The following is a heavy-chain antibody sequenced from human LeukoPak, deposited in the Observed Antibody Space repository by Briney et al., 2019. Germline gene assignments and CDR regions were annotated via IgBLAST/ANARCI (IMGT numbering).Heavy chain of an antibody. J-gene: IGHJ6*02. CDR2: IWYDGSNK. CDR1: GFTFSSYG. D-gene: IGHD1-26*01. V-gene: IGHV3-33*01. Sequence: GRSLRLSCAASGFTFSSYGMHWVRQAPGKGLEWVAVIWYDGSNKYYADSVKGRFTISRDNSKNTLYLQMNSLRAGDTAVYYCARGELPYYYYYGMDVWGQGTTVTVSS. CDR3: ARGELPYYYYYGMDV.